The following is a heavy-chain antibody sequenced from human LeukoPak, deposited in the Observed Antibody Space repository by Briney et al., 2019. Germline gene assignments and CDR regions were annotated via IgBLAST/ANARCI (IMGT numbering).Heavy chain of an antibody. V-gene: IGHV4-39*01. CDR3: GRGTQAVVGISPRY. Sequence: SETLSLTCTVSGGSISSSSYYWGWIRQPPGKGLEWIGSIYYSGSTYYNPSLKSRVTISVDTSKNQFSLKLSSVTAADTAVYYCGRGTQAVVGISPRYWGQGTLVTVSS. D-gene: IGHD1-14*01. CDR1: GGSISSSSYY. J-gene: IGHJ4*02. CDR2: IYYSGST.